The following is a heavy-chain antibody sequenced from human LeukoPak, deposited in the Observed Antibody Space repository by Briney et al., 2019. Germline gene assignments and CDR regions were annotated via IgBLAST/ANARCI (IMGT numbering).Heavy chain of an antibody. J-gene: IGHJ4*02. V-gene: IGHV3-74*01. D-gene: IGHD3-16*01. CDR3: AREFEATGFWALDY. Sequence: GGCLRLSCAVSGLTLSNYWMHWVRRAPGKGLVWVSRMNSDGRATTYADSVKGRFTISRDNAKNTLYLQMNSLRAEDTAVYYCAREFEATGFWALDYWGQGTLVTASS. CDR2: MNSDGRAT. CDR1: GLTLSNYW.